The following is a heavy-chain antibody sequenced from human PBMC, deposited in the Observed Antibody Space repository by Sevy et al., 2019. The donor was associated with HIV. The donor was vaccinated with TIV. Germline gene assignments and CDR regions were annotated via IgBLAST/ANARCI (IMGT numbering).Heavy chain of an antibody. D-gene: IGHD3-16*01. J-gene: IGHJ4*02. Sequence: GGSLRLSCAASGFTFNDSWMNWVRQAPGKGLEWVGRIKSKNNGGTADFAAPAKGRFSISSDDSTNTLYLQLNSLKTEDTAVYYCTTDYEETKYWGQGTLVTVSS. V-gene: IGHV3-15*07. CDR2: IKSKNNGGTA. CDR1: GFTFNDSW. CDR3: TTDYEETKY.